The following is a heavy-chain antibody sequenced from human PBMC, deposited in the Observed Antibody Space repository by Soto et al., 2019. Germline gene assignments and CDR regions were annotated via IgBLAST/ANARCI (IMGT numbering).Heavy chain of an antibody. Sequence: PGGPLRLSCAASGFTFSNHAMSWVRQAPGKGLEWVSGLSASGTNTYYAASVKGRFTISRDNSQNILYLQMNSLRAEDTALYYCARRMAFTTGWYFDYWGQGTLVTVSS. J-gene: IGHJ4*02. CDR3: ARRMAFTTGWYFDY. CDR1: GFTFSNHA. CDR2: LSASGTNT. V-gene: IGHV3-23*01. D-gene: IGHD6-19*01.